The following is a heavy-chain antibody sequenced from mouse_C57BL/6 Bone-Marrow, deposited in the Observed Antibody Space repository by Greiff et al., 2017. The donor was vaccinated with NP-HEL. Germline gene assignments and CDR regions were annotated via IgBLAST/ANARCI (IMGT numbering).Heavy chain of an antibody. CDR1: GYTFTDHT. J-gene: IGHJ1*03. CDR2: IYPRDGST. CDR3: ARRGLLLRWYFDV. Sequence: VQLQQSDAELVKPGASVKISCKVSGYTFTDHTIHWMKQRPEQGLEWIGYIYPRDGSTKYNEKFKGKATLTEDKSASTAYMQLNSLTSDDSAVYFCARRGLLLRWYFDVWGTGTTVTVSS. V-gene: IGHV1-78*01. D-gene: IGHD1-1*01.